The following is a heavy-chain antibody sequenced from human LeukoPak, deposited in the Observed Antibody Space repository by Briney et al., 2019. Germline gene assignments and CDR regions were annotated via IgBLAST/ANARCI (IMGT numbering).Heavy chain of an antibody. CDR2: ISYDGSNK. Sequence: PGGSLRLSCAASGFTFSSYGMHWVRQAPGKGLEWVAVISYDGSNKYYADSVKGRFTISRDNSKNTLYLQMNSLRAEDTAVYYCAKADPPGYFDYWGQGTLVTVSS. V-gene: IGHV3-30*18. CDR3: AKADPPGYFDY. J-gene: IGHJ4*02. CDR1: GFTFSSYG.